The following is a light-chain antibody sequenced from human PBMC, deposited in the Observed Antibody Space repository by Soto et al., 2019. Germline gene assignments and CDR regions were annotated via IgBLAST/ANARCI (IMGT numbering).Light chain of an antibody. Sequence: QSVLTQPPSVSGAPGQRVTISCTGGNSNIGAGYDVHWYRQISGTAPKLLIYGDNNRPSGVPDRFSGSKSGTSASLAITGLQAEDEVDYYCHSYDSGLSGSVFGGGTKLTVL. CDR3: HSYDSGLSGSV. CDR1: NSNIGAGYD. J-gene: IGLJ3*02. V-gene: IGLV1-40*01. CDR2: GDN.